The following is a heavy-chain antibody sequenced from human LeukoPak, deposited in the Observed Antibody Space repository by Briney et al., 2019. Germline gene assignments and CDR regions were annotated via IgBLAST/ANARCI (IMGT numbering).Heavy chain of an antibody. CDR3: AIGLAAIIGGDFDY. D-gene: IGHD2-2*01. CDR1: GGTFSSYA. CDR2: IIPIFGTA. J-gene: IGHJ4*02. V-gene: IGHV1-69*05. Sequence: ASVKVSCKASGGTFSSYAISWARQAPGQGLEWMGGIIPIFGTANYAQKFQGRVTITTDESTSTAYMELSSLRSEDTAVYYCAIGLAAIIGGDFDYWGQGTLVTVSS.